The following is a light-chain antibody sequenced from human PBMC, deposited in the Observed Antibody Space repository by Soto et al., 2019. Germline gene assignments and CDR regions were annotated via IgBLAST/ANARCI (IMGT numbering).Light chain of an antibody. Sequence: QSALTQPPSASGSPGQSVTISCTGTSSDVGKYDYVSWFQHHPGKAPKLIIYEVSKRPSGVPDRFSGSKSGSTASLAISGLQSEDEADYYCAAWDDGLNGCFGTGTKVTVL. CDR2: EVS. J-gene: IGLJ1*01. CDR3: AAWDDGLNGC. V-gene: IGLV2-8*01. CDR1: SSDVGKYDY.